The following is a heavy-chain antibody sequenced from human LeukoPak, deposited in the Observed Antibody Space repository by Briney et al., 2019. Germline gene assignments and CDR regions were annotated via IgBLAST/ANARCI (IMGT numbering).Heavy chain of an antibody. J-gene: IGHJ4*02. CDR1: GYTFTGYY. D-gene: IGHD6-13*01. Sequence: GASVKVSCKASGYTFTGYYMHWVRQAPGQGLEWMGWISAYNGNTNYAQKFQGRVTMTTDTSTSTAYMELRSLRSDDTAVYYCARTPSTSETAAGSFDYWGQGTLVTVSS. CDR3: ARTPSTSETAAGSFDY. CDR2: ISAYNGNT. V-gene: IGHV1-18*04.